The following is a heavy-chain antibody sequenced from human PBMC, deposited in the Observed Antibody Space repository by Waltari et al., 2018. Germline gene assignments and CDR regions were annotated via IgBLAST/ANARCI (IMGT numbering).Heavy chain of an antibody. CDR1: GGYISSGGYY. D-gene: IGHD1-7*01. J-gene: IGHJ4*02. CDR2: IYYRGHT. Sequence: QVQLQESGPGLVKPSQTLSLTCTVSGGYISSGGYYWSWIRQHPGKGLGWNGYIYYRGHTYSNPSLKSRVTLSVDTSKHQFSLKLSSVTAADTAVYYCASGVNWNYADYWGQGTLVTVSS. CDR3: ASGVNWNYADY. V-gene: IGHV4-31*03.